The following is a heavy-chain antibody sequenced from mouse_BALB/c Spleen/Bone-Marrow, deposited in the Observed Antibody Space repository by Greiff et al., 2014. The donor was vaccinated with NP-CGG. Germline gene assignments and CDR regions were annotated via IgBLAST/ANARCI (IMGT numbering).Heavy chain of an antibody. D-gene: IGHD1-1*01. CDR3: ARMGDYSYYFDY. CDR1: GYAFSSYW. CDR2: IYPGDGDT. J-gene: IGHJ2*01. V-gene: IGHV1-80*01. Sequence: VKLQESGAELVRPGSSVKISCKASGYAFSSYWMNWVKQRPGQGLEWTGQIYPGDGDTNYNGKFKGKATLTADKSSSTAYIQLSSLASEDSAVYFCARMGDYSYYFDYWGQGTTLTVSS.